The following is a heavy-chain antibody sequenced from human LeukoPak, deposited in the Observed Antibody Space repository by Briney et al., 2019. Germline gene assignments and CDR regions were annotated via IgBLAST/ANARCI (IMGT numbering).Heavy chain of an antibody. CDR2: IYYSGST. CDR1: GGSISSSSYY. J-gene: IGHJ4*02. D-gene: IGHD3-22*01. CDR3: ARYYYDSSGWIDY. Sequence: SETLSLTCTVSGGSISSSSYYWGWIRQPPGKGLEWIGSIYYSGSTYYNPSLKSRVTISVDTSKNQFSLKLSSVTAADTAVYYCARYYYDSSGWIDYWGQGTLVTVSS. V-gene: IGHV4-39*07.